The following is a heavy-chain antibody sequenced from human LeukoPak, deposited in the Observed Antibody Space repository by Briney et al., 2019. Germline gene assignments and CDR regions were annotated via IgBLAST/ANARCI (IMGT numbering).Heavy chain of an antibody. V-gene: IGHV1-2*02. CDR1: GYTFTDHH. CDR3: ARGTFDP. CDR2: IHPNSGGT. J-gene: IGHJ5*02. Sequence: GASVKVSCKASGYTFTDHHMHWVRQAPGQGLEWMGWIHPNSGGTNYAHNFQGRVTMTRDTSVSSIYLELRDLRSDGTAVYYCARGTFDPWGQGTLVTVSS.